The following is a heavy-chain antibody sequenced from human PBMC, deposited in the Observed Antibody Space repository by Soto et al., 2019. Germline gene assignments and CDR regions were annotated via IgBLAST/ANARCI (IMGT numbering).Heavy chain of an antibody. CDR2: INAGNGNT. CDR1: GYTFTSYA. D-gene: IGHD3-3*01. J-gene: IGHJ4*02. Sequence: ASVKVSCKASGYTFTSYAVHWVRQAPGQRLEWMGWINAGNGNTKYSQKFQGRVTITRDTSASTAYMELSSLRSEDTAVYYCARDVTDDFWSGPGGYWGQGTLVTVSS. V-gene: IGHV1-3*01. CDR3: ARDVTDDFWSGPGGY.